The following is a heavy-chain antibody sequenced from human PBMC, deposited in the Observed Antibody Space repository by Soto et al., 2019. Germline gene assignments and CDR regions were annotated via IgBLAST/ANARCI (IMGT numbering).Heavy chain of an antibody. CDR2: INHSGST. J-gene: IGHJ3*02. CDR1: GGSISSYY. D-gene: IGHD3-3*01. CDR3: ARGRGEYYDFWSGYYGGAFDI. V-gene: IGHV4-34*01. Sequence: SETLSLTCTVSGGSISSYYWSWIRQPPGKGLEWIGEINHSGSTNYNPSLKSRVTISVDTSKNQFSLKLSSVTAADTAVYYCARGRGEYYDFWSGYYGGAFDIWGQGTMVTVSS.